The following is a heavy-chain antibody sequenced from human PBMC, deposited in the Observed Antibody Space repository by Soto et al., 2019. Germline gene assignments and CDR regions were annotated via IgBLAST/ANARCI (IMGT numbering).Heavy chain of an antibody. Sequence: VTVSCPASGGTFSCYAFSWVRQAPGQGLEWMGRLIPIFGTAHYAQKFQGRVTITADKSTSTAYMELSSLRPEDTAVYYCAVTPLSSGYDDMYYFDYWGQGTLVTVSS. CDR3: AVTPLSSGYDDMYYFDY. J-gene: IGHJ4*02. CDR2: LIPIFGTA. D-gene: IGHD5-12*01. CDR1: GGTFSCYA. V-gene: IGHV1-69*13.